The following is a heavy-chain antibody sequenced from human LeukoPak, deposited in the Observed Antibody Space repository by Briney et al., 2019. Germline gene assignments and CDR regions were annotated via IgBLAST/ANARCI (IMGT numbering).Heavy chain of an antibody. V-gene: IGHV4-39*01. J-gene: IGHJ4*02. CDR1: GGSISSSRYY. CDR2: IYYSGST. Sequence: SETLSLTCTVSGGSISSSRYYWGWIRPPPGKGLEWIGSIYYSGSTYYNPSLKSRVTISVDTSKNQFSLKLSSVTAADTAVYYCARRSVVPAARGTFDYWGQGTLVTVSS. CDR3: ARRSVVPAARGTFDY. D-gene: IGHD2-2*01.